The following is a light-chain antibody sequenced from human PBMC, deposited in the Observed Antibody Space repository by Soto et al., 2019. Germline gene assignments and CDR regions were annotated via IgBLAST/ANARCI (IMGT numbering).Light chain of an antibody. CDR3: QRYNSYGT. V-gene: IGKV1-12*01. J-gene: IGKJ1*01. CDR2: AAS. Sequence: DIEMTQSPXSVSASVGDRATITCRASQGVSRWLAWYQQKPGRAPKLLIYAASSLATGVPSRFSGSGSGTEFTLTISSLQPDDFATYYCQRYNSYGTFGQGTKV. CDR1: QGVSRW.